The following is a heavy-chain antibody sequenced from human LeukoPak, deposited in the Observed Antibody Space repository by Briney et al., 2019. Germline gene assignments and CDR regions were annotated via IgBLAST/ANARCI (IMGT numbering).Heavy chain of an antibody. J-gene: IGHJ4*02. CDR1: GDSVSINY. D-gene: IGHD3-3*01. Sequence: SETLPLTCTVSGDSVSINYWSWIRQPPEKGLEWISNIYYSGSTNYNPSLKSRVTISLDTSKNQFSLQLTSVTAADTAVYYCARGDSPASRWGQGTLVTVSS. CDR2: IYYSGST. V-gene: IGHV4-59*02. CDR3: ARGDSPASR.